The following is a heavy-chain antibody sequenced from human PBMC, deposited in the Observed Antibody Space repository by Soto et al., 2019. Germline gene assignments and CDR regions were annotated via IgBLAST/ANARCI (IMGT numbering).Heavy chain of an antibody. Sequence: QVQLQESGPGLVKPSQTLSLTCTVSGGSISSGGYYWSWIRQHPGKGLEWIGYIYYSGSTYYNPSLKSRVTISVDTSKNQFSLKLSSVTAADTAVYYCARDREDCSGGSCYRSNYYYYMDVWGKGTTVTVSS. CDR1: GGSISSGGYY. D-gene: IGHD2-15*01. CDR3: ARDREDCSGGSCYRSNYYYYMDV. CDR2: IYYSGST. V-gene: IGHV4-31*03. J-gene: IGHJ6*03.